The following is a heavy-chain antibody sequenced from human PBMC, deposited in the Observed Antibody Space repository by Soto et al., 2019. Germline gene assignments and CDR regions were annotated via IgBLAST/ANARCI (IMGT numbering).Heavy chain of an antibody. CDR2: INPKFGDT. CDR1: GYTFTAYY. D-gene: IGHD3-10*01. CDR3: ARNMDYYYGPGSGNGHGF. Sequence: QVQLVQSGAEVKEPGDSVRVSCEASGYTFTAYYIHWVRQAPGQGLEWMGWINPKFGDTAYAQDFQGRVSMTTDTSISTVYMELSRLTSDDTDIYSCARNMDYYYGPGSGNGHGFWGQGTTVTVFS. V-gene: IGHV1-2*02. J-gene: IGHJ6*02.